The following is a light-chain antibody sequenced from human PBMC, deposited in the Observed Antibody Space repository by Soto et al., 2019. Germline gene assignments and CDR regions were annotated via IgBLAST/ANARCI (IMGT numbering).Light chain of an antibody. CDR1: LNISNS. CDR3: QQYNSYTWT. CDR2: DAS. V-gene: IGKV1-5*01. J-gene: IGKJ1*01. Sequence: SQMTQEQPSLGASVIYMVTITCRTNLNISNSLAWYQQKPGKAPKLLIYDASSLESGVPSRFSGSGSGTEFPLTISSLQPHDFATYLCQQYNSYTWTFGQGTEVGIK.